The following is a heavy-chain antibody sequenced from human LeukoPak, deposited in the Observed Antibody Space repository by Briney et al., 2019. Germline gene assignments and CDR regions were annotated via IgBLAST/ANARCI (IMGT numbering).Heavy chain of an antibody. Sequence: GGSLRPSCAASGFTFDDYAMHWVRQAPGKGLEWVSLISGDGGSTYYADSVKGRFTISRDNSKNSLYLQMNSLRTEDTALYYCAKNPRGGVYDYFDYWGQGTLVTVSS. CDR3: AKNPRGGVYDYFDY. V-gene: IGHV3-43*02. CDR2: ISGDGGST. D-gene: IGHD3-16*01. CDR1: GFTFDDYA. J-gene: IGHJ4*02.